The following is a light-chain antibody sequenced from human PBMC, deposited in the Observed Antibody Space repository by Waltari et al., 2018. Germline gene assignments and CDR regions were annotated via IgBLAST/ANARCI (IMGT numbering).Light chain of an antibody. V-gene: IGKV1-6*01. Sequence: AIQMTQSLSSLSASVGDRVTITCRASQGIRYDLGWYQQKPGKAPKRLVYAASSLQSGVPSRFSGGGAGTEFTLTISSLQPEDFATYYCLQDYNYPWTFGQGTKVEIK. CDR2: AAS. CDR3: LQDYNYPWT. J-gene: IGKJ1*01. CDR1: QGIRYD.